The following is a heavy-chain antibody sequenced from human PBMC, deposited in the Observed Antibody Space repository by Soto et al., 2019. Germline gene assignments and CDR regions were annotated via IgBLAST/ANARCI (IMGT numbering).Heavy chain of an antibody. D-gene: IGHD1-1*01. CDR2: INPSGGST. CDR3: TMRVEMDY. CDR1: GYTFTSYY. V-gene: IGHV1-46*03. J-gene: IGHJ4*02. Sequence: QVQLVQSGAEVKKPGASVKVSGKASGYTFTSYYIHWVRQAPGQGLEWMGRINPSGGSTNYAQKFQGRVTMTRDTSTSTLYMDLRSLRTEDTAVYYCTMRVEMDYWGQGTRVTVSS.